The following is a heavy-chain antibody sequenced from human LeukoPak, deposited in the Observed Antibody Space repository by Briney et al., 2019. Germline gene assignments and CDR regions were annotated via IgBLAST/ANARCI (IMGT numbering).Heavy chain of an antibody. D-gene: IGHD6-13*01. CDR3: ARDQIAAAGTFDY. CDR2: IKQDGSEK. Sequence: GGSLRLSCAASGFTFSSYWMSWVRQAPGKGLEWVANIKQDGSEKYYVDSVKGRFTISRDNAKNSLYLQMNSLRAEDMAVYYCARDQIAAAGTFDYWGQGTLVTVSS. J-gene: IGHJ4*02. CDR1: GFTFSSYW. V-gene: IGHV3-7*01.